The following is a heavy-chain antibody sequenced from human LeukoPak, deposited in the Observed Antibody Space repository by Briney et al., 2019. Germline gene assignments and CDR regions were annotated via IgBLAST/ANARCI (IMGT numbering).Heavy chain of an antibody. D-gene: IGHD3-3*01. J-gene: IGHJ6*02. V-gene: IGHV4-59*12. CDR1: GGSISSYY. CDR3: ARDRTYYDFWSGYYHYYYYGMDV. CDR2: MYYSGNT. Sequence: SQTLSLTCNVSGGSISSYYWSWIRQPPGKGLEWIGYMYYSGNTNYNPSLKSRVTTSVDSSKNQFSLKLSSVTAADTAVYYCARDRTYYDFWSGYYHYYYYGMDVWGQGTTVTVSS.